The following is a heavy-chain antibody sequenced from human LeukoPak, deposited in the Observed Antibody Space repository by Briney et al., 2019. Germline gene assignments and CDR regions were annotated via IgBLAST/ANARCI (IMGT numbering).Heavy chain of an antibody. Sequence: PGGSLRPSCAASGFSFSNYGMHWVRQAPGKGLEWVAFIRFDGSDRYYTDSVKGRFTLYRDISRNTLYLQMNSLRADDTAVYYCAKAGAMILQHYFDYWGQGTLVTVSS. D-gene: IGHD3-22*01. CDR3: AKAGAMILQHYFDY. CDR1: GFSFSNYG. J-gene: IGHJ4*02. CDR2: IRFDGSDR. V-gene: IGHV3-30*02.